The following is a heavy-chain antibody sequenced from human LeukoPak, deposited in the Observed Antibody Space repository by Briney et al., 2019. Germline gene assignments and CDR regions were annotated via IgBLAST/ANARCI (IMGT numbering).Heavy chain of an antibody. J-gene: IGHJ6*02. CDR3: TGYCSSTSCYTPLGMDV. V-gene: IGHV1-69*13. CDR2: IIPIFGTA. Sequence: ASVKVSCKASGGTFSSYAISWVRQAPGQGLEWMGGIIPIFGTANYAQKFQGRVTITADESTSTAYVELSSLRSEDTAVYYCTGYCSSTSCYTPLGMDVWGQGTTVTVSS. D-gene: IGHD2-2*02. CDR1: GGTFSSYA.